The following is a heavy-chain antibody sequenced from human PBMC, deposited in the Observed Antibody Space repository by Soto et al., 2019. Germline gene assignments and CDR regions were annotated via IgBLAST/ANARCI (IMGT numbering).Heavy chain of an antibody. CDR3: AREGITMVRGVSMSPYYYYYMDV. V-gene: IGHV1-3*01. D-gene: IGHD3-10*01. Sequence: QVQLVQSGAEVKKPGASVKVSCKASGYTFTSYAMHWVRQAPGQRLEWMGWINAGDGNAKYSQKFQGRVTITRDTSANTAYMELSSLRSEYTAVYYCAREGITMVRGVSMSPYYYYYMDVWGKGTTVTVSS. CDR1: GYTFTSYA. CDR2: INAGDGNA. J-gene: IGHJ6*03.